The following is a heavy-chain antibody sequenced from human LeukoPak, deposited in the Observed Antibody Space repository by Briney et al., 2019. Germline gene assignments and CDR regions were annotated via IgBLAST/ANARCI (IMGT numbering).Heavy chain of an antibody. CDR1: GFTFSSYN. J-gene: IGHJ6*02. CDR3: ARGITAYYVLRYFDWLRPNYVMDV. V-gene: IGHV3-13*01. Sequence: PGGSLRLSCAASGFTFSSYNMHWVRQATGKGLEWVAAIGTAGDTYYPGSVKGRFTISRENAKNYLYRQRDSLSAGYTALYYWARGITAYYVLRYFDWLRPNYVMDVRGQGTTVTVSS. CDR2: IGTAGDT. D-gene: IGHD3-9*01.